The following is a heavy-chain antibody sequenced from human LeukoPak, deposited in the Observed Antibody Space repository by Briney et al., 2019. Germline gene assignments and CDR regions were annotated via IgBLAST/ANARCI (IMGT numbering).Heavy chain of an antibody. J-gene: IGHJ6*03. Sequence: SETLSLTCTVSGGSISSHYWSWIRQPPGKELEWIGYIYYSGSTNYNPSLKSRVTISVDTSKNQFSLKLSSVTAADTAVYYCARAPQYYDFWSGYYWYYMDVWGKGTTVTVSS. CDR2: IYYSGST. CDR1: GGSISSHY. V-gene: IGHV4-59*11. CDR3: ARAPQYYDFWSGYYWYYMDV. D-gene: IGHD3-3*01.